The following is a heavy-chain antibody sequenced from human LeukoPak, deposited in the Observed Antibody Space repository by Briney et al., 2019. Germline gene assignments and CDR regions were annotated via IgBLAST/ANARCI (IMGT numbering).Heavy chain of an antibody. CDR2: IIPIFGTA. CDR3: AREMEDYVWGSYRYTTFDY. J-gene: IGHJ4*02. V-gene: IGHV1-69*06. D-gene: IGHD3-16*02. Sequence: ASVKVSCKASGGTFSSYAISWVRQAPGQGLEWMGGIIPIFGTANYAQKFQGRVTITADKSTSTAYMELRSLRSDDTAVYYCAREMEDYVWGSYRYTTFDYWGQGTLVTVSS. CDR1: GGTFSSYA.